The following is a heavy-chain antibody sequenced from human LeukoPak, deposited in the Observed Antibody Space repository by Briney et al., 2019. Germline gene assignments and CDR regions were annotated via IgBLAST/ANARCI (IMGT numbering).Heavy chain of an antibody. CDR3: ARDAYYYDSSGYYNFDY. CDR1: GYTFTSYG. D-gene: IGHD3-22*01. CDR2: ISAYNGNT. V-gene: IGHV1-18*01. Sequence: SVKVSCKASGYTFTSYGISWVRQAPGQGLEWMGWISAYNGNTNYAQKLQGRVTMTTDTSTSTAYMELRSLRSDDTAVYYCARDAYYYDSSGYYNFDYWGQGTLVTVSS. J-gene: IGHJ4*02.